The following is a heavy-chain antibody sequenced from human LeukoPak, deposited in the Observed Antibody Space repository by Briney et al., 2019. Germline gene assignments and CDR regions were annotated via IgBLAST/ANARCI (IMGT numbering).Heavy chain of an antibody. Sequence: GGSLRLSCAASGFTFSSYSMNWVRQAPGKGLEWVSSISSSSSYIYYADSVKGRLTISRDNAKNSLYLQMNSLRAEDTAVYYCARVSSSSPDLDYWGQGTLVTVSS. V-gene: IGHV3-21*01. D-gene: IGHD6-13*01. CDR3: ARVSSSSPDLDY. J-gene: IGHJ4*02. CDR2: ISSSSSYI. CDR1: GFTFSSYS.